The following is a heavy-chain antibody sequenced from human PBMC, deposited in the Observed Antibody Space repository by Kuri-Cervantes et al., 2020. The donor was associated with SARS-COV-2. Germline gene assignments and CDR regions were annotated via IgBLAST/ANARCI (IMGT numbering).Heavy chain of an antibody. V-gene: IGHV3-33*08. J-gene: IGHJ6*03. CDR1: GFTFSNYV. D-gene: IGHD3-16*01. Sequence: GESLKISCGASGFTFSNYVIRWVRQAPGKGLEWVAVIWYDGENEYYAGSVKGRFTISRDNSKNTVSLHMNSLRAEDTAMYYCARGAANYYYMDVWGKGTTVTVSS. CDR2: IWYDGENE. CDR3: ARGAANYYYMDV.